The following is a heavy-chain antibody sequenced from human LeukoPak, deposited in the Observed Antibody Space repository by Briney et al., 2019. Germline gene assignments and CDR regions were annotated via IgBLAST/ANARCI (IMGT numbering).Heavy chain of an antibody. CDR2: IFYSGST. V-gene: IGHV4-61*05. D-gene: IGHD5-18*01. Sequence: SETLSLTCTVSGGSISSSSYYWGWIRQPPGKGLEWIGYIFYSGSTNYNPSLKSRVTISADTSKNQFSLKLSSVTAADTAVYYCARGGYIYGSRGNWFDPWGQGTLVTVSS. CDR1: GGSISSSSYY. J-gene: IGHJ5*02. CDR3: ARGGYIYGSRGNWFDP.